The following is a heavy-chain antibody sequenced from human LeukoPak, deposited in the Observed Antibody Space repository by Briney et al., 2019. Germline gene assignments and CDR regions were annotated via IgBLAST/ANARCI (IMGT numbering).Heavy chain of an antibody. J-gene: IGHJ3*02. CDR3: AKQGRIAASKAYVDDAFDI. D-gene: IGHD6-25*01. Sequence: PGGSLRLSCAASGFTFSSYGMHWVRQAPGKGLEWVAFIRYDGSNKYYADSVKGRFTISRDNSKNTLHLQMNSLRAEDTAVYYCAKQGRIAASKAYVDDAFDIWGQGTMVTVSS. V-gene: IGHV3-30*02. CDR1: GFTFSSYG. CDR2: IRYDGSNK.